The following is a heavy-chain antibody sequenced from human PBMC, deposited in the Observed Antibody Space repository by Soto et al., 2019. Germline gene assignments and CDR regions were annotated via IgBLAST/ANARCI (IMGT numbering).Heavy chain of an antibody. CDR1: GFTVSNNY. D-gene: IGHD6-13*01. CDR2: IYSGGST. CDR3: ARAEWGSSYTQYYYALDV. J-gene: IGHJ6*02. Sequence: PGGSLRLSCAASGFTVSNNYISWVRQPPGKGLEWVSLIYSGGSTYYADSVKGRFTLSRDNSKNTVYLQMNSLRAEDTAAYYCARAEWGSSYTQYYYALDVWGQGTTVTVSS. V-gene: IGHV3-53*03.